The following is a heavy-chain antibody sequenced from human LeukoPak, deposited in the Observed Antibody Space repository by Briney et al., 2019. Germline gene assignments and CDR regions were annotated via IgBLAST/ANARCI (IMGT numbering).Heavy chain of an antibody. CDR2: IYTSGST. D-gene: IGHD1-7*01. V-gene: IGHV4-61*02. CDR3: ARTVTGTTWFDP. Sequence: SETLSLTCTVSGGSISSGSYYWSWIRQPAGKGLEWIGRIYTSGSTNYNPSLKSRVAISVDTSKNQFSLKLSSVTAADTAVYYCARTVTGTTWFDPWGQGTLVTVSS. J-gene: IGHJ5*02. CDR1: GGSISSGSYY.